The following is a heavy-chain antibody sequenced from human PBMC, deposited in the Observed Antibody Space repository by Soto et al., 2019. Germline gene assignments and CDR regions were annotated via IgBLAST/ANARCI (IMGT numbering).Heavy chain of an antibody. J-gene: IGHJ4*02. CDR1: GGSVSSAGYY. D-gene: IGHD6-13*01. V-gene: IGHV4-61*08. Sequence: KSSETLSLTCTVSGGSVSSAGYYWSWIRQPPGKGLEWIGYIYYSGSTNYNPSLKSRVTISVDTSKNQFSLKLSSVTAADTSVYYCARQQLVPPYYFDYWGQGTLVTVSS. CDR2: IYYSGST. CDR3: ARQQLVPPYYFDY.